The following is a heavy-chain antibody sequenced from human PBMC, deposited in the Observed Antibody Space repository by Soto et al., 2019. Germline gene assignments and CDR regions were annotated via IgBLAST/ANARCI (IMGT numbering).Heavy chain of an antibody. CDR2: IRQDSNDK. CDR3: ARGITLDS. Sequence: EVQVVEAGGGLVQPGGSLRLSCEVSGFIFSSYWMSWVRQAPGKGPEWVANIRQDSNDKNYVDSVKGRFIISRDNVKSSLYLQMNNLRAEDTAVYYCARGITLDSWGQGTLVTVSS. D-gene: IGHD1-20*01. CDR1: GFIFSSYW. J-gene: IGHJ4*02. V-gene: IGHV3-7*04.